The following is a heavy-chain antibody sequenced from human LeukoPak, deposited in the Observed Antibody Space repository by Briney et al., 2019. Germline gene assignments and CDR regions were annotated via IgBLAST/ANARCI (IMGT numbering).Heavy chain of an antibody. CDR3: ACTLGYCSGGSRYRTHDAFDI. D-gene: IGHD2-15*01. Sequence: SETLSLTCAVYGGSFSGYYWSWIRQPPGKGLEWIGEIDHSGSTNYNPSLKSRVTISADTSKNQFSLKLSSVTAADTAVYYCACTLGYCSGGSRYRTHDAFDIWGQGTMVTVSS. V-gene: IGHV4-34*01. J-gene: IGHJ3*02. CDR2: IDHSGST. CDR1: GGSFSGYY.